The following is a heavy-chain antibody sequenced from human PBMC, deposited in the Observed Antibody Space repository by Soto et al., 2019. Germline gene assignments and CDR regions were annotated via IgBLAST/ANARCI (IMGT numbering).Heavy chain of an antibody. CDR3: ARDRSLNAYYDFWSGSLPEIRFDY. D-gene: IGHD3-3*01. CDR1: GYTFTSYD. V-gene: IGHV1-8*01. CDR2: MMPNNGNT. Sequence: ASVKVSCKTSGYTFTSYDINWVRQATGQGLEWMGWMMPNNGNTEYAQKLQGRVTMTRDTSTSTAYMELRSLRSDDTAVYYCARDRSLNAYYDFWSGSLPEIRFDYWGQGTLVTVSS. J-gene: IGHJ4*02.